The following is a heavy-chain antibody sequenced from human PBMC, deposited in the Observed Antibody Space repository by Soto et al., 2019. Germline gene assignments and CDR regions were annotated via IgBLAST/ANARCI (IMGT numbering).Heavy chain of an antibody. CDR1: GGTFSSYA. J-gene: IGHJ4*02. CDR2: IIPIFGTA. D-gene: IGHD3-22*01. V-gene: IGHV1-69*13. CDR3: ASPDYYYDSSGRPFDY. Sequence: GASVKVSCKASGGTFSSYAISWVRQAPGQGLEWMGGIIPIFGTANYAQKFQGRVTITADESTSTAYMELSSLRSEDTAVYYCASPDYYYDSSGRPFDYWGQGTLVTVSS.